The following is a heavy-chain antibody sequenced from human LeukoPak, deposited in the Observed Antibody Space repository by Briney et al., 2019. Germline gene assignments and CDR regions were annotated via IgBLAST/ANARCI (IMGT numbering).Heavy chain of an antibody. Sequence: PGGSLRLSCAASGFTFSSYSMNWVRQAPGKGLEWVSSISSSSSYIYYADSVKGRFTISRDNAKNSLYLQMNSLRAEDTAVYYCARDSGWLQFAGVGGFDYWGQGTLVTVSS. D-gene: IGHD5-24*01. CDR1: GFTFSSYS. CDR2: ISSSSSYI. V-gene: IGHV3-21*01. J-gene: IGHJ4*02. CDR3: ARDSGWLQFAGVGGFDY.